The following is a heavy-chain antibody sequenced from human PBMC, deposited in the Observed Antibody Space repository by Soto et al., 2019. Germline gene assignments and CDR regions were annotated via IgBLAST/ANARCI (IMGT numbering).Heavy chain of an antibody. CDR1: GGTFSSYA. J-gene: IGHJ4*02. V-gene: IGHV1-69*13. Sequence: ASVKVSCKASGGTFSSYAISWVRQAPGQGLEWMGGIIPIFGTANYAQKFQGRVTITADESTSTAYMELSSLRSEDTAVYYCARYCSGGSCYPYYFDYWGQGTLVTVSS. CDR3: ARYCSGGSCYPYYFDY. D-gene: IGHD2-15*01. CDR2: IIPIFGTA.